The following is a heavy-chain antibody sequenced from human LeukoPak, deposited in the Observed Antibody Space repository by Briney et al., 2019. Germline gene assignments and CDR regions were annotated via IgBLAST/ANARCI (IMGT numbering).Heavy chain of an antibody. Sequence: ASVKVSCKASGYTFTSYGISWVRQAPGQGLGWMGWISAYSGNTNYAQKLQGRVTMTTDTSTSTAYMELRSLRSDDTAVYYCASAHDGYSSGWYVDYYFDYWGQGTLVTVSS. CDR2: ISAYSGNT. J-gene: IGHJ4*02. CDR1: GYTFTSYG. D-gene: IGHD6-19*01. V-gene: IGHV1-18*01. CDR3: ASAHDGYSSGWYVDYYFDY.